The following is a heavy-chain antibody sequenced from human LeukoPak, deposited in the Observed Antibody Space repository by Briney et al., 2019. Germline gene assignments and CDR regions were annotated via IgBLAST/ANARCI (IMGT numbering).Heavy chain of an antibody. CDR3: AREGLSYYDSSGYYDAFDI. V-gene: IGHV1-46*01. Sequence: ASVKVSCKASGYTFTSYYMHWVRQAPGQGLEWMGIINPSGGSTSYAQKFQGRVTMTRDTSTSTVYMELSSLRSEDTAVYYCAREGLSYYDSSGYYDAFDIWGQGTMVTVSS. CDR1: GYTFTSYY. D-gene: IGHD3-22*01. J-gene: IGHJ3*02. CDR2: INPSGGST.